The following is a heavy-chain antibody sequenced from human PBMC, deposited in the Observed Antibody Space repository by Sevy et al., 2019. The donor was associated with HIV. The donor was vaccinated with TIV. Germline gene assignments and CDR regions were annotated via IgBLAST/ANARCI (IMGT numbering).Heavy chain of an antibody. CDR2: FDPEDGET. D-gene: IGHD3-22*01. CDR3: AITKDYYDNSGSPFDY. CDR1: GYTLTKLA. J-gene: IGHJ4*02. V-gene: IGHV1-24*01. Sequence: ASVKVSCKVSGYTLTKLAMHWVRQAPGKGLEWMGTFDPEDGETIYEQKFQGRVTMTEDTSIDIAYMELSSLRSEDTAVFYCAITKDYYDNSGSPFDYWGQGTLVTVSS.